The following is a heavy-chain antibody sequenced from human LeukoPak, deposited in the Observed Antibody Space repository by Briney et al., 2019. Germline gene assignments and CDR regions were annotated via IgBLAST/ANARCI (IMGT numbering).Heavy chain of an antibody. CDR2: INDSGST. V-gene: IGHV4-34*01. CDR1: GGSFTNYY. CDR3: ARLLLLWFGEPDY. Sequence: SETLSLTCSVYGGSFTNYYWTWIRQPPGKGLEWIAEINDSGSTYYNPSLKSRVTISGDTSKNQFSLKLSSVTAADTAVYYCARLLLLWFGEPDYWGQGTVVTVSS. D-gene: IGHD3-10*01. J-gene: IGHJ4*02.